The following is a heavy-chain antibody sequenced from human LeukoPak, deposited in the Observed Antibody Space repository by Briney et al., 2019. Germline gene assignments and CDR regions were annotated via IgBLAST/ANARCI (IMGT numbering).Heavy chain of an antibody. CDR1: GFTFSSYG. J-gene: IGHJ3*02. CDR2: ISYDGSNK. Sequence: GGSLRLSCAASGFTFSSYGMHWVRQAPGKGLEWVAVISYDGSNKYYADSVKGRFTISRDNSKNTLYLQMNSLRAEDTAVYYCAKDEDGIVVVIHHDAFDIWGQGTMVTVSS. V-gene: IGHV3-30*18. D-gene: IGHD3-22*01. CDR3: AKDEDGIVVVIHHDAFDI.